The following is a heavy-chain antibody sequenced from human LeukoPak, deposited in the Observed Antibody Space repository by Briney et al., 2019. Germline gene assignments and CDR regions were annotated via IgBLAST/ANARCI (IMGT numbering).Heavy chain of an antibody. Sequence: PGGSLRLSCAASGFTFSSYGMHWVRQAPGKGLEWVAVIWYDGSNKYYADSVKGRFTISRDNSKNTLYLQMNSLRAEDTAVYYCAKSVTAGGSYYFDYWGQGTLVTVSS. CDR1: GFTFSSYG. CDR2: IWYDGSNK. D-gene: IGHD1-26*01. V-gene: IGHV3-33*06. CDR3: AKSVTAGGSYYFDY. J-gene: IGHJ4*02.